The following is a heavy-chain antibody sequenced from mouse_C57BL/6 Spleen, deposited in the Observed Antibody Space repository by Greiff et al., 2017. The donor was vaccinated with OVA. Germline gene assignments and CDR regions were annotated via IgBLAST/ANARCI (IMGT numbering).Heavy chain of an antibody. CDR3: ARDIPNGDYAMDY. J-gene: IGHJ4*01. Sequence: EVKLVESGGGLVKPGGSLKLSCAASGFTFSSYAMSWVRQTPEKRLEWVATISDGGSYTYYTDNVKGRFTISRDNAKNNLYLQMSHLKSEDTAMYYCARDIPNGDYAMDYWGQGTSVTVSS. CDR1: GFTFSSYA. V-gene: IGHV5-4*01. CDR2: ISDGGSYT.